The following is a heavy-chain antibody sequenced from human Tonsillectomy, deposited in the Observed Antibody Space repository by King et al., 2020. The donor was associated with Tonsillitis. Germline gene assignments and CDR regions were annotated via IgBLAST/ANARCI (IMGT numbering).Heavy chain of an antibody. D-gene: IGHD2-8*02. CDR3: ANVPYWARLFFHY. CDR2: INAYGAGT. CDR1: GFTFRNYA. Sequence: VQLVESGGGLVQPGGSLRLSCAASGFTFRNYALSWVRQAPGKGLEWVSAINAYGAGTYYADSLKGRFTISRDNSKNTLYLQMNSLRAEDTAVYYCANVPYWARLFFHYWGQGTLVTVPS. J-gene: IGHJ4*02. V-gene: IGHV3-23*04.